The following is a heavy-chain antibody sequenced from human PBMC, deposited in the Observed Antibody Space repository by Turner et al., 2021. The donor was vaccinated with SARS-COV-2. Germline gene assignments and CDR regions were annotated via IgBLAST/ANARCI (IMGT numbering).Heavy chain of an antibody. CDR1: GYTLSALS. J-gene: IGHJ6*02. CDR3: ATSNTIFGVVTSYYYYYGMDV. CDR2: IDPEDGET. V-gene: IGHV1-24*01. Sequence: QVQLVQSGAEAKKPGASVQVPCKVSGYTLSALSMHWVRQAPGKGLEWMGGIDPEDGETNYEQKFQGRVTMTEDTSTDTAYMELSSLRSEDTAVYYCATSNTIFGVVTSYYYYYGMDVWGQGTTVTVSS. D-gene: IGHD3-3*01.